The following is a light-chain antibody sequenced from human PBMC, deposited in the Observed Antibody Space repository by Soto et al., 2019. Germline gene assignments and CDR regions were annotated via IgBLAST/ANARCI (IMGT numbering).Light chain of an antibody. CDR1: SSDVGGYNY. CDR3: SSYVGTNSYV. Sequence: QSVLTQPPSASGSPGQSVTISCTGTSSDVGGYNYVSWYQHHPGKAPKLIIYEVYKRPSGVPDRFSGSKSGNTAALTVSGLQAEDKADYYCSSYVGTNSYVFGTGTKLTVL. CDR2: EVY. J-gene: IGLJ1*01. V-gene: IGLV2-8*01.